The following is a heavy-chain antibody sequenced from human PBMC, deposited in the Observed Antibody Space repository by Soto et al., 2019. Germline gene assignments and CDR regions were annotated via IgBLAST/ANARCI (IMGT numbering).Heavy chain of an antibody. J-gene: IGHJ6*02. CDR2: INPSSGGT. CDR1: GYTFTGYY. CDR3: ARDRSFGYGYYYYYGMDV. D-gene: IGHD5-18*01. V-gene: IGHV1-2*02. Sequence: GASVKVSCKASGYTFTGYYMHWVRQAPGQGLEWMGWINPSSGGTNYAQKFQGRVTMTRDTSISTTYMELSRLRSDDTAVYYCARDRSFGYGYYYYYGMDVWGQGTTVTVSS.